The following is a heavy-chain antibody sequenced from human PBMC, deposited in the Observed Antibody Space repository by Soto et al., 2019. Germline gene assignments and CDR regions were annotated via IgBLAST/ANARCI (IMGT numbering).Heavy chain of an antibody. V-gene: IGHV4-59*01. CDR3: ARAHAPTLPFDY. Sequence: PSETLSLTCTVSGGPMRNVYWSWIRQSPGKGLEWIGFIFHSGNAKYNPSLKSRVTMSIDTSKSQFSLSLDSVTGADTAVYFCARAHAPTLPFDYWGQGTLVTVSS. J-gene: IGHJ4*01. D-gene: IGHD2-15*01. CDR1: GGPMRNVY. CDR2: IFHSGNA.